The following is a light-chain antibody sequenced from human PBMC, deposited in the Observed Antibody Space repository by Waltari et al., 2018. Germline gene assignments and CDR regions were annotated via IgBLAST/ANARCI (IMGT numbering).Light chain of an antibody. CDR2: EAS. Sequence: EIVLTQSPGTLSLSPGERATLSCRASQGVGKYLAWYQRRPGQAPRLLMSEASRRATGIPDRFSGSGSGTDFSLTISRLEPEDFAVYYCQNHERLPATFGQGTKLEIK. J-gene: IGKJ1*01. CDR3: QNHERLPAT. CDR1: QGVGKY. V-gene: IGKV3-20*01.